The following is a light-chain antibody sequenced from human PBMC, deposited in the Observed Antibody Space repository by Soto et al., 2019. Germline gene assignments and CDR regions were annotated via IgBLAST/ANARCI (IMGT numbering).Light chain of an antibody. J-gene: IGKJ1*01. Sequence: EIVLTQSPGTLSLSPGKRATLSCRASQSISSSYLAWYQQKPGQAPRLLIYGASTRATGIPARFSGSGSGTEFTLTISSLQSEDFAVYYCQQYNNWPPSWTFGQGTKVDI. CDR1: QSISSSY. CDR2: GAS. V-gene: IGKV3-15*01. CDR3: QQYNNWPPSWT.